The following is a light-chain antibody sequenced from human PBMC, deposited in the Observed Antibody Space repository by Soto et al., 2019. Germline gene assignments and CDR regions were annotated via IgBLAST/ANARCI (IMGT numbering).Light chain of an antibody. CDR1: QSISSW. CDR2: KAS. V-gene: IGKV1-5*03. Sequence: DIQMTQSPSTLSASVGDRVTITCRASQSISSWLAWYQQKPGKAPKLLIYKASSLESGVPSRFRGSGSGTEFPLTISSLQPDDFATCYCQQYKSYSWTFGQGTKVEIK. CDR3: QQYKSYSWT. J-gene: IGKJ1*01.